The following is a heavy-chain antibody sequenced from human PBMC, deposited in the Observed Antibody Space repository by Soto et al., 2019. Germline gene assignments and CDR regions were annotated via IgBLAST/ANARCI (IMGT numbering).Heavy chain of an antibody. J-gene: IGHJ6*02. CDR2: ISGSGGST. CDR1: GFTFSSYA. CDR3: ASVGATHFDYYGMDV. V-gene: IGHV3-23*01. D-gene: IGHD1-26*01. Sequence: SLRLSCAASGFTFSSYAMSWVRQAPGKGLEWVSAISGSGGSTYYADSVKGRFTISRDNSKNTLYLQMNSLRAEDTAVYYCASVGATHFDYYGMDVWGQGTTVTVSS.